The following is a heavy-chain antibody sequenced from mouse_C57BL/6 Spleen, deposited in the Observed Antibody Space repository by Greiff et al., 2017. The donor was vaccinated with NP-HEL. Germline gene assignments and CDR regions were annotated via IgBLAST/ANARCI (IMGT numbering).Heavy chain of an antibody. CDR2: ISSGGSYT. D-gene: IGHD2-3*01. V-gene: IGHV5-6*01. J-gene: IGHJ2*01. CDR3: ARRAYDYFDD. Sequence: DVQLVESGGDLVKPGGSLKLSCAASGFTFSSYGMSWVRQTPDKRLEWVATISSGGSYTYYPDSVKGRFTISRDNAKNTLYLQMSSLTPEDTAMYYCARRAYDYFDDWGQGTTLTLSS. CDR1: GFTFSSYG.